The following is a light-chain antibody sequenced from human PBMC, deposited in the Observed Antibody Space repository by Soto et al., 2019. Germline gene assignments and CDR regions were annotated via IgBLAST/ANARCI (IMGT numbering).Light chain of an antibody. CDR2: DDR. V-gene: IGLV3-21*02. Sequence: SYELTQAPSESVAPGQTAKITCGGNNIGSKSVHWYQQKPGQAPVLVVYDDRDRPSGIPERFSGSNSGNTATLTISRVEAGDEADYYCQVWDSSSDHVVFGGGTQLTVL. CDR3: QVWDSSSDHVV. J-gene: IGLJ2*01. CDR1: NIGSKS.